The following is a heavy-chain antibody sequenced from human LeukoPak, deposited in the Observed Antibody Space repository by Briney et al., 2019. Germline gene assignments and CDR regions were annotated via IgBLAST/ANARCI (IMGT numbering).Heavy chain of an antibody. CDR2: IKRDGSEK. Sequence: GVSLRLSCAASGFTFSTYWMSWVRQAPGKGLECVANIKRDGSEKYYVDSVKGRFTIFRDDAKSSLYLQMNSPRAEDTAVYFCARVYTGNRWHFDYWGQGTLVTVSS. CDR3: ARVYTGNRWHFDY. CDR1: GFTFSTYW. J-gene: IGHJ4*02. V-gene: IGHV3-7*03. D-gene: IGHD2-2*02.